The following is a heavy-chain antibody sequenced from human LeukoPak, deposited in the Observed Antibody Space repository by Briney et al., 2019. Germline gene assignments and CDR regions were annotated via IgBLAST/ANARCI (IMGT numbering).Heavy chain of an antibody. J-gene: IGHJ5*02. V-gene: IGHV3-23*01. D-gene: IGHD3-16*01. CDR1: GFTFSNAW. Sequence: PGGSLRLSCAASGFTFSNAWMSWVRQAPGKGLEWVSAISGRDGSTYYAGSVKGRFTISRDNSKNTLYLQMNSLRGEDTAVYYCAKSGGVRFDPWGQGTLVTVSS. CDR2: ISGRDGST. CDR3: AKSGGVRFDP.